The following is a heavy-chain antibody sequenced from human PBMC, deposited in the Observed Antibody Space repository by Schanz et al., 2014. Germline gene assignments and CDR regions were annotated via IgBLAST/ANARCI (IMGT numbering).Heavy chain of an antibody. CDR1: GYTFSKFG. CDR3: ARTGYDPSLTH. CDR2: INTYNGDT. D-gene: IGHD5-12*01. V-gene: IGHV1-18*04. Sequence: QGHLVQSGAEVKKPGASVKVSCQASGYTFSKFGISWVRQAPGQGLEWMAWINTYNGDTAYAQNMQGRVSMTTETAASTAYMELRSLRSDDTAVYYCARTGYDPSLTHWGQGTLVTVSS. J-gene: IGHJ4*02.